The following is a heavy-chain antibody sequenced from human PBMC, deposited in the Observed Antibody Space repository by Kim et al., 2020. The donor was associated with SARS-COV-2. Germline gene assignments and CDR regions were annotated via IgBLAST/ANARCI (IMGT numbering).Heavy chain of an antibody. D-gene: IGHD3-22*01. V-gene: IGHV4-31*03. CDR3: ARVVITMIVIDY. CDR2: IYYSGST. J-gene: IGHJ4*02. CDR1: GGSISSGGYY. Sequence: SETLSLTCTVSGGSISSGGYYWSWIRQHPGKGLEWIGYIYYSGSTYYNPSLKSRVTISVDTSKNQFSLKLSSVTTADTAVYYCARVVITMIVIDYWGQGTLVTVSS.